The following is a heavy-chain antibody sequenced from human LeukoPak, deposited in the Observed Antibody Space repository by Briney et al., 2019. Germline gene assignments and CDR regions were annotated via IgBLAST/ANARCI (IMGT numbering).Heavy chain of an antibody. CDR3: ARVEAVYGPLGY. CDR2: ISSSSNYI. CDR1: AFTFSSYI. Sequence: PGGSLKLSCAASAFTFSSYIMNWVRQAPGKGLEWVSSISSSSNYIYYADSVKGRFTISRDNAKNSLYLQMNSLRAEDTAVYYCARVEAVYGPLGYWGQGTLVTVSS. V-gene: IGHV3-21*04. J-gene: IGHJ4*02. D-gene: IGHD3-16*01.